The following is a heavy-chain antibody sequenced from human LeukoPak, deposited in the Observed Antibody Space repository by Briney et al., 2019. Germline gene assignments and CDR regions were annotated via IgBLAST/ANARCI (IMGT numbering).Heavy chain of an antibody. CDR1: GGSISSYY. Sequence: SETLSLTCTVSGGSISSYYWSWIRQPPGKGLEWIGYIYYSGSTNYNPSLKSRVTISVDTSKNQFSLKLSSVTAADTAVYYCARGDSTITPKYFQYWGQGTLVTVSS. V-gene: IGHV4-59*01. CDR3: ARGDSTITPKYFQY. J-gene: IGHJ1*01. D-gene: IGHD2-21*02. CDR2: IYYSGST.